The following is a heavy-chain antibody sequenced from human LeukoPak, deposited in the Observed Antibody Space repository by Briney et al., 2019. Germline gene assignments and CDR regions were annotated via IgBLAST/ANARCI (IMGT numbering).Heavy chain of an antibody. V-gene: IGHV3-33*06. D-gene: IGHD4-17*01. CDR3: AKENYGDYVAHYYYYYMDV. J-gene: IGHJ6*03. Sequence: GGSLRLSXAASGFTFSSYGMHWVRQAPGKGLEWVAVIWYDGSNKYYADSVKGRFTISRDNSKNTLYLQMNSLRAEDTAVYYCAKENYGDYVAHYYYYYMDVWGKGTTVTVSS. CDR1: GFTFSSYG. CDR2: IWYDGSNK.